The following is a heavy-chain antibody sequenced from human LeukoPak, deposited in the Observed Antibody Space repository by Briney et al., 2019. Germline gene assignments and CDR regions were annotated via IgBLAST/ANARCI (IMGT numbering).Heavy chain of an antibody. D-gene: IGHD4-17*01. Sequence: GGSLRLSCAASGFTFSGSAMHWVRQASGKGLEWVGRIRSKANSYATAYAASVKGRFTISRDDSKSTAYLQMNSLKTEDTAVYYCTTQTYGDYVNYWGQGTLVTVSS. CDR3: TTQTYGDYVNY. V-gene: IGHV3-73*01. CDR2: IRSKANSYAT. J-gene: IGHJ4*02. CDR1: GFTFSGSA.